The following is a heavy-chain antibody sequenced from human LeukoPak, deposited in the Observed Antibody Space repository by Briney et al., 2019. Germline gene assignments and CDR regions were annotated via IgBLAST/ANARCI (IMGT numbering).Heavy chain of an antibody. CDR3: ARDPPGVVVTALAFDI. CDR2: INPNSGGT. V-gene: IGHV1-2*02. CDR1: GYTFTGYY. D-gene: IGHD2-21*02. J-gene: IGHJ3*02. Sequence: GASVKVSRKASGYTFTGYYMHWVRQAPGQGLEWMGWINPNSGGTNYAQKFQGRVTMTRDTSISTAYMELSRLRSDDTAVYYCARDPPGVVVTALAFDIWGHGTMVTVSS.